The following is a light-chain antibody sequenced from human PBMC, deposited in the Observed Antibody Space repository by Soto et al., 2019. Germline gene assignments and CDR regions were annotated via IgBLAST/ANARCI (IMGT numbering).Light chain of an antibody. CDR1: QSVSSSY. CDR2: GAS. Sequence: EIVMTQSPGTLSLSPGERATLSCRASQSVSSSYLAWYQQKPGQAPRLLIYGASTRASDTPARFSGSGSVTEFALTISSLQSEDFAVYYCQQRDYWQVTFGQGTRLEIK. J-gene: IGKJ5*01. CDR3: QQRDYWQVT. V-gene: IGKV3D-15*01.